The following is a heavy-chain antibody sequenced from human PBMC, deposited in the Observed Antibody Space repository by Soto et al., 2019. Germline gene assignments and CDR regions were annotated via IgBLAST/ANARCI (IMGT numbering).Heavy chain of an antibody. Sequence: GGSLRLSCAASGFTFSSYSMNWVRQAPGKGLEWVSSISSSSSYIYYADSVKGRFTISRDNAKNSLYLQMNSLRAEDTAVYYCARELTGDHAFDIWGQGTMVTVSS. D-gene: IGHD7-27*01. CDR3: ARELTGDHAFDI. V-gene: IGHV3-21*01. CDR2: ISSSSSYI. J-gene: IGHJ3*02. CDR1: GFTFSSYS.